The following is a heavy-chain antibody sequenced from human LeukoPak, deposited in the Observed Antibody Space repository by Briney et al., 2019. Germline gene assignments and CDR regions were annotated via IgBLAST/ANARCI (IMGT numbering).Heavy chain of an antibody. CDR3: ARGVVVIATSGNDY. Sequence: PGGSLRLPCTASGFTFSNYWLHWVRQAPGEGLVWLSGITPDGSGTRYVDSVKGRFTISRDNAKNTVYLQMNSLRTDDTAVYYCARGVVVIATSGNDYWGQGTLVTVSS. V-gene: IGHV3-74*01. J-gene: IGHJ4*02. D-gene: IGHD3-16*02. CDR1: GFTFSNYW. CDR2: ITPDGSGT.